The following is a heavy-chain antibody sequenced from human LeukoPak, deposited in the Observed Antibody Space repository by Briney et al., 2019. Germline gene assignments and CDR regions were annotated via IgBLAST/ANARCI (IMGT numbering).Heavy chain of an antibody. Sequence: GGAVSVSCAASGFTFSSYGMRWVGQAPGTGGEGVSAISARGGSTYIVDAVKGGSTISRDNTKYTLYLQINSLRAEDTAVYYCAKSGRERGITMVRGVLLGYYYYMYVCGEGATVTISS. CDR1: GFTFSSYG. J-gene: IGHJ6*03. CDR2: ISARGGST. V-gene: IGHV3-23*01. D-gene: IGHD3-10*01. CDR3: AKSGRERGITMVRGVLLGYYYYMYV.